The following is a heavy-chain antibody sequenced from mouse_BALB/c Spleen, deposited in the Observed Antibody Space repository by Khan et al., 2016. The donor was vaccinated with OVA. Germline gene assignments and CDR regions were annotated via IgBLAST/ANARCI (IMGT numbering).Heavy chain of an antibody. CDR1: GYTFISYW. D-gene: IGHD2-3*01. V-gene: IGHV1-7*01. Sequence: QVQLQQSGAELAKPGASVKMSCKASGYTFISYWMHWVKQRPGQGLEWIGYITPSTGYTEYNQKFKDKATLTSDKSSSTAYMQLSSLTSEDSAVYYCVRAIFDGYPPFAYWGQGTLVTVSA. CDR2: ITPSTGYT. J-gene: IGHJ3*01. CDR3: VRAIFDGYPPFAY.